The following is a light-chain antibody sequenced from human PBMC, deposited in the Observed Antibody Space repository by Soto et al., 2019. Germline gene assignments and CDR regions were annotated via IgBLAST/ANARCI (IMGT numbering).Light chain of an antibody. Sequence: EVVLTQSPGTLSLSPGERATLSCRASQTVTTSQLTWFQQKPGQAPRLLIYAASIRDAGIPDRFSGSGSGTDFTLTISRLEPEDFAVYYCQQYGSAPFTFGGGNKVEIK. CDR2: AAS. CDR3: QQYGSAPFT. V-gene: IGKV3-20*01. CDR1: QTVTTSQ. J-gene: IGKJ4*01.